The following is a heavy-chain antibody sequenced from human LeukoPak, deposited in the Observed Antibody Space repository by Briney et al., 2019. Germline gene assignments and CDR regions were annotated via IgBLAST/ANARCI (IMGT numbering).Heavy chain of an antibody. CDR3: ARDSIAEAGTIDY. CDR1: GFTFSSYA. CDR2: ISSNGGST. J-gene: IGHJ4*02. V-gene: IGHV3-64*01. D-gene: IGHD6-19*01. Sequence: TGGSLRLSCAASGFTFSSYAMHWVRQAPGKGLEYVSAISSNGGSTYYANSVKGRFTISRDNSKNTLYLQMGSLRAEDMAVYYCARDSIAEAGTIDYWGQGTLVTVSS.